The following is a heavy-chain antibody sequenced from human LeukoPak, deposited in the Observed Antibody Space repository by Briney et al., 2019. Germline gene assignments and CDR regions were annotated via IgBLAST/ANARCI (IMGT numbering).Heavy chain of an antibody. CDR1: GFTFSSYS. Sequence: PGGSLRLACAASGFTFSSYSMNWVRQAPGKGLEWVSSISSSSSYIYYADSVKGRFTISRDNAKNSLYLQMNSLRAEDTAVYYCARDLSLSRSSTYYYYMDVWGKGTTVTVSS. CDR3: ARDLSLSRSSTYYYYMDV. D-gene: IGHD6-6*01. J-gene: IGHJ6*03. CDR2: ISSSSSYI. V-gene: IGHV3-21*01.